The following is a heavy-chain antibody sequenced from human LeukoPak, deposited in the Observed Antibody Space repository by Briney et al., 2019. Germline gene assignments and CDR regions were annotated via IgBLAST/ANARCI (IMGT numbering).Heavy chain of an antibody. CDR3: ARDAVASAFFDY. J-gene: IGHJ4*02. CDR2: ISSSSSYI. D-gene: IGHD6-19*01. Sequence: GGSLRLSCAASGFTFSSYSMNWVRQAPGKGLEWVSSISSSSSYIYYADSVKGRFTISRDNAKNSLYLQMNSLRAEDTAVYYCARDAVASAFFDYWGQGTLVTVSS. V-gene: IGHV3-21*01. CDR1: GFTFSSYS.